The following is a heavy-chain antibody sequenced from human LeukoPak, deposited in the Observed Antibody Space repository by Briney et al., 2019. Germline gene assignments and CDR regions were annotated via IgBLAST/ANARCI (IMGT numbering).Heavy chain of an antibody. CDR3: ARDLTTVTSNY. V-gene: IGHV3-30*03. CDR2: ISYDGNVK. D-gene: IGHD4-17*01. CDR1: GFTFSTYV. J-gene: IGHJ4*02. Sequence: GGFLRLSCAASGFTFSTYVMHWVRQAPGKGLEWVALISYDGNVKYYADSVKGRFTISRDNSRNTLYLQMNSLRAEDTAVYYCARDLTTVTSNYWGQGTLVTVSS.